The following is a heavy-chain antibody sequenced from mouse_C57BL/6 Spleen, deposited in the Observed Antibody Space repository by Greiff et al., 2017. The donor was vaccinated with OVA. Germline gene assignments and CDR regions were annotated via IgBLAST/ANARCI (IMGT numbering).Heavy chain of an antibody. D-gene: IGHD1-1*01. CDR1: GFNIKDYY. J-gene: IGHJ2*01. CDR2: IDPEDGET. Sequence: VQLKQSGAELVKPGASVKLSCTASGFNIKDYYMHWVKQRTEQGLEWIGRIDPEDGETKYAPKFQGKATITADTSSNTAYLQLSSLTSEDTAVYYCARSYAVVETYFDYWGQGTTLTVSS. V-gene: IGHV14-2*01. CDR3: ARSYAVVETYFDY.